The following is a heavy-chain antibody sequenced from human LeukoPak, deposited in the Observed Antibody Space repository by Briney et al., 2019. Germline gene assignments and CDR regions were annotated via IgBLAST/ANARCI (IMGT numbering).Heavy chain of an antibody. J-gene: IGHJ4*02. CDR3: ARGRAPEN. CDR2: IFYSGTT. V-gene: IGHV4-59*12. CDR1: GGSISSYY. Sequence: PSETLSLTCTVSGGSISSYYWNWIRQPPGKGLEWIGYIFYSGTTNYNPSLKSRVSMSVDTSKNQFSLKLSSVTAADTAVYYCARGRAPENWGQGTLVTVSS.